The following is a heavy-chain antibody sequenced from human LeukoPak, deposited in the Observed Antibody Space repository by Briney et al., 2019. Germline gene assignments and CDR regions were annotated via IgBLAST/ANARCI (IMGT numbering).Heavy chain of an antibody. J-gene: IGHJ6*02. CDR3: ANSVPAAMPGGIYYYYYGMDV. CDR1: GFTVSSNY. Sequence: GGSLRLSCAASGFTVSSNYMSWVRQAPGKGLEWVSVIYSGGSTYYADSVKGRFTISRDNSKNTLYLQMNSLRAEDTAVYYCANSVPAAMPGGIYYYYYGMDVWGQGTTVTVSS. CDR2: IYSGGST. V-gene: IGHV3-53*01. D-gene: IGHD2-2*01.